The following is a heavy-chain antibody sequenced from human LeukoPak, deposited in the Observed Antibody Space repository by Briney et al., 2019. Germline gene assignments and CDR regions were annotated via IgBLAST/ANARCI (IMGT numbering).Heavy chain of an antibody. V-gene: IGHV4-34*01. Sequence: SETLSLTCAIYGGSFSGYYWSWIRQPPGEGLEWIGEIHHSGSTNYNPSLKSRVTISVGTSKKQFSLKLSSVTAADTAVYYCARKGGGQLVNTRRWFDPWGQGTLVTVSS. CDR1: GGSFSGYY. J-gene: IGHJ5*02. D-gene: IGHD6-13*01. CDR3: ARKGGGQLVNTRRWFDP. CDR2: IHHSGST.